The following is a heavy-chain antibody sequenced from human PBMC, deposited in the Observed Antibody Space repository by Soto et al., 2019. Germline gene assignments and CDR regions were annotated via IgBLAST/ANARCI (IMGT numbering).Heavy chain of an antibody. V-gene: IGHV5-51*01. CDR2: IYPGDSDT. Sequence: GSLKISCKGSGYSFTSYWIGWVRQMPGKGLEWMGIIYPGDSDTRYSPSFQGQVTISADKSISTAYLQWSSLKASDTAMYYCARQDFWSGYSITFDYWGQGTLVTVSS. CDR1: GYSFTSYW. CDR3: ARQDFWSGYSITFDY. J-gene: IGHJ4*02. D-gene: IGHD3-3*01.